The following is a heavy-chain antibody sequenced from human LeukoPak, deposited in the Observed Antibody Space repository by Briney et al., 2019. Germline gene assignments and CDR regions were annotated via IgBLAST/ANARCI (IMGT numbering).Heavy chain of an antibody. Sequence: GGSLRLSCAASGFTFNGYAMHWVRQAPGKGLEWVSGISWNSGRIGYADSVKGRFTISRDNAKNSLYLQMNSLRAEDTAFYYCAKAPSGDSSGYYTDAFDIWGQGTMVTVPS. CDR2: ISWNSGRI. CDR3: AKAPSGDSSGYYTDAFDI. D-gene: IGHD3-22*01. CDR1: GFTFNGYA. V-gene: IGHV3-9*01. J-gene: IGHJ3*02.